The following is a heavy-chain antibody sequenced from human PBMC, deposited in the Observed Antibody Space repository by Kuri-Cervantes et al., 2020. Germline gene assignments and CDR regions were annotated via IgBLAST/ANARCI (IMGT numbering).Heavy chain of an antibody. V-gene: IGHV1-2*04. CDR2: INPNSGGT. J-gene: IGHJ4*02. D-gene: IGHD6-13*01. CDR1: GYTFTSYY. CDR3: EREGYSSSWYSALHFDY. Sequence: ASVKVSCKASGYTFTSYYMHWVRQAPGQGLEWMGWINPNSGGTNYAQKFQGWVTMTRDTSISTAYMELSRLRSDDTAVYYCEREGYSSSWYSALHFDYWGQGTLVTVSS.